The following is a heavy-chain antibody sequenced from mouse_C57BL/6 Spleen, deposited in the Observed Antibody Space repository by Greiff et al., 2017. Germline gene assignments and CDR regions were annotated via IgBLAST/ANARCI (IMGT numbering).Heavy chain of an antibody. CDR3: AIYYDYPWFAY. D-gene: IGHD2-4*01. Sequence: VQLQQSGAELVRPGASVKLSCKASGYTLTDYYINWVKQRPGQGLEWIARIYPGSGNTYYNEKFKGKATLTAEKSSSTAYMQLSSLTSEDSAVYFCAIYYDYPWFAYWGQGTLVTVSA. J-gene: IGHJ3*01. V-gene: IGHV1-76*01. CDR2: IYPGSGNT. CDR1: GYTLTDYY.